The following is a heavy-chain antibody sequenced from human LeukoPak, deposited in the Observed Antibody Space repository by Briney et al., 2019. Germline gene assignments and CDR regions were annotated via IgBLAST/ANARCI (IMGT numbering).Heavy chain of an antibody. CDR1: GGSISSYY. D-gene: IGHD2-2*01. CDR3: AREVVPAAILNWFDP. V-gene: IGHV4-4*07. Sequence: SETLSLTCTVSGGSISSYYWSWIRQPAGKGLEWIGRIYTGGSTNYNPSLKSRVTMSVDTSKNQFSLKLSSVTVADTAVYYCAREVVPAAILNWFDPWGQGTLVTVSS. J-gene: IGHJ5*02. CDR2: IYTGGST.